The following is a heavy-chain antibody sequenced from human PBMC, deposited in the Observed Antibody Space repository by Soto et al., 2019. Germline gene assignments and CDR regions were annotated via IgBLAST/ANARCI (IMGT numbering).Heavy chain of an antibody. CDR2: ISFEGSNK. V-gene: IGHV3-30*03. CDR3: ARDLTDYNYEYKFGF. D-gene: IGHD4-4*01. J-gene: IGHJ4*02. Sequence: GSLRLSCAASGFTFSDFGMHWVRQSPGKGLEWVAVISFEGSNKYFAESVKGRFTISRDDSKNTVYLQMNTLRPEDTAVYYCARDLTDYNYEYKFGFWGQGTLVTVSS. CDR1: GFTFSDFG.